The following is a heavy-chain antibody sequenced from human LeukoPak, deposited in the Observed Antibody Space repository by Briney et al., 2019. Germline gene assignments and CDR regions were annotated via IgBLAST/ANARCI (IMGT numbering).Heavy chain of an antibody. CDR2: IRHSGTT. V-gene: IGHV4-38-2*02. Sequence: SETLSLTCTVSGYSINSGYYWGWIRQPPGKGLEWIGTIRHSGTTYYNPSLKSRVTISIDSSKNQFSLKLTSVTAADTAVYYCARAYSSSWYFNWFDPWGQGTLVTVSS. J-gene: IGHJ5*02. CDR1: GYSINSGYY. CDR3: ARAYSSSWYFNWFDP. D-gene: IGHD6-13*01.